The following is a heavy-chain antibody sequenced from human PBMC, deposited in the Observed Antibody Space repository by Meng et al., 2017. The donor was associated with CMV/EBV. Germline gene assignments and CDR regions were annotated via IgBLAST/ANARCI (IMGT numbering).Heavy chain of an antibody. Sequence: QVQLQQWGRGLLKPSETLSLTCAVYGGSFSGYYWSWIRQPPGKGLEWIGEINHSGSTNYNPSLKSRVTISVDTSKNQFSLKLSSVTAADTAVYYCARESMVRGEDWGQGTLVTVSS. V-gene: IGHV4-34*01. CDR1: GGSFSGYY. D-gene: IGHD3-10*01. J-gene: IGHJ4*02. CDR3: ARESMVRGED. CDR2: INHSGST.